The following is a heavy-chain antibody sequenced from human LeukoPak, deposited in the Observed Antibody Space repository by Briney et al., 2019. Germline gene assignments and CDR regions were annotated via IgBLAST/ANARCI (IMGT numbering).Heavy chain of an antibody. J-gene: IGHJ4*02. CDR3: ARTSLSGDGYKVGYFDS. CDR1: GFTFSSYA. Sequence: GGSLRLSCAASGFTFSSYAMHWVRQAPGKGLEWVAVISYDGSNKYYADSVKGRFTISRDNSKNTLYLQMNSLRTEDTAVYYCARTSLSGDGYKVGYFDSWGQGTLVTVSS. D-gene: IGHD5-24*01. CDR2: ISYDGSNK. V-gene: IGHV3-30-3*01.